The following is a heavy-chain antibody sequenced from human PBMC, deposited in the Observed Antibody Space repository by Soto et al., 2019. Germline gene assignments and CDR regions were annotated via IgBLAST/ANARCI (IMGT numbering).Heavy chain of an antibody. CDR2: IYYSGST. CDR3: ARGGPPITIFGVVMRWFDP. V-gene: IGHV4-59*01. J-gene: IGHJ5*02. CDR1: GGSISSYY. Sequence: SETLSLTCTVSGGSISSYYWSWIRQPPGKGLEWIGYIYYSGSTNYNPSLKSRVTISVDTSKNQFSLKLTSVTAADTAVYYCARGGPPITIFGVVMRWFDPWGQGTLVTVSS. D-gene: IGHD3-3*01.